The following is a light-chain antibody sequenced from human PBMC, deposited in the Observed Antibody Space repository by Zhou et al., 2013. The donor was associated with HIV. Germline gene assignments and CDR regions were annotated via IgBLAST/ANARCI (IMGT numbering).Light chain of an antibody. CDR1: QSIDGNY. CDR2: GAS. CDR3: QQYVTSPLT. Sequence: EIVLTQSPGTLSLSPGERATLSCRASQSIDGNYLAWYQQTPGQAPRLLIYGASSRATGIPDRFSGSGSETDFTLTISRLEPEDFAVYFCQQYVTSPLTFGGGTKVEV. J-gene: IGKJ4*01. V-gene: IGKV3-20*01.